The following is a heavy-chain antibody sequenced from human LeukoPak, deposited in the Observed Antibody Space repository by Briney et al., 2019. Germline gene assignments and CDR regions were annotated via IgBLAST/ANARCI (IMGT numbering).Heavy chain of an antibody. CDR2: IRSKANSYAT. CDR1: GFTFSGSA. Sequence: GGSLRLSCAVSGFTFSGSAMHWVRQASGKGLEWVGRIRSKANSYATAYAASVKGRFTISRDDSKNTAYLQMNSLKTEDTAVYYCTRRVDFYGDYQLPDDAFDIWGQGTMVTVSS. D-gene: IGHD4-17*01. J-gene: IGHJ3*02. CDR3: TRRVDFYGDYQLPDDAFDI. V-gene: IGHV3-73*01.